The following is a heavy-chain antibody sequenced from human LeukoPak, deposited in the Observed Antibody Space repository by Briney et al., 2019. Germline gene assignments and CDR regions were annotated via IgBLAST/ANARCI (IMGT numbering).Heavy chain of an antibody. CDR2: IYYSGST. CDR1: GGPISSYY. D-gene: IGHD3-10*01. V-gene: IGHV4-59*01. Sequence: PSETLSLTCTVSGGPISSYYWSWIRQPPGKGLEWIGYIYYSGSTNYNPSLKSRVTISVDTSKNQFSLKLSSVTAADTAVYYCARDGSGIPYYGSGSYDYWGQGTLVTVSS. J-gene: IGHJ4*02. CDR3: ARDGSGIPYYGSGSYDY.